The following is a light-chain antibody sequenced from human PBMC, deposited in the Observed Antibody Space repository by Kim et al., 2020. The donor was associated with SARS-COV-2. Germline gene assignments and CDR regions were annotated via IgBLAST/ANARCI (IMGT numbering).Light chain of an antibody. CDR3: QSYNRDNVL. Sequence: GKAVTISCPRSSGRIDDNYVQWYQQRPGGGPTTVIYEDDQRPSGVSDRFSGSIDNSSNSASLTISGLRTEDEADYYCQSYNRDNVLFGGGTQLTVL. CDR2: EDD. J-gene: IGLJ2*01. V-gene: IGLV6-57*03. CDR1: SGRIDDNY.